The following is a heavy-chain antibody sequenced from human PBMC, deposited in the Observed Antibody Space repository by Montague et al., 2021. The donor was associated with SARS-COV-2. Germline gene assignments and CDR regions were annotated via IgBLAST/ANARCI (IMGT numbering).Heavy chain of an antibody. D-gene: IGHD2-2*01. CDR3: TRDSRTSGLGYSYHGLDV. CDR2: IYYSGST. V-gene: IGHV4-59*01. CDR1: GGSISSYY. J-gene: IGHJ6*02. Sequence: SETLSLTCTVSGGSISSYYWSWIRQPPGKGLEWIGYIYYSGSTNYNPSLKSRVTISVDTSKNQFSLKLSSVTAADTAAYYCTRDSRTSGLGYSYHGLDVWGQGTTVIVSS.